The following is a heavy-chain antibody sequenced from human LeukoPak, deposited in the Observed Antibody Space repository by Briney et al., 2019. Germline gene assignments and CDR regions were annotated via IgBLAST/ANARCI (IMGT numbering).Heavy chain of an antibody. CDR2: ISGAGTTT. V-gene: IGHV3-23*01. CDR1: GIAFSSYA. CDR3: AKGSDYGDYIFIC. Sequence: GRSLRLSCAASGIAFSSYAMSWARQAPGKGLEWVSGISGAGTTTYYADSVKGRFTISRDNSENTLSLQMNSLRAEDTALYYCAKGSDYGDYIFICWGQGTQVTVSS. J-gene: IGHJ4*02. D-gene: IGHD4-17*01.